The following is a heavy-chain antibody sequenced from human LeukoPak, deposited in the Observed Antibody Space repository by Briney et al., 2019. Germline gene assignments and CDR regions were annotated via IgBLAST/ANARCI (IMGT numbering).Heavy chain of an antibody. J-gene: IGHJ4*02. V-gene: IGHV2-70*01. Sequence: SGPTLVNPTQTLTLTCTFSGFSLSTSGMCVSWIPQPPGKALEWLALLDWDDDKYYTPSLKTRLTISKDTSKNQVVLTMTNMDPVDTATYYCARTPSGHRAFDYWGQGTLVTVYS. D-gene: IGHD2-15*01. CDR1: GFSLSTSGMC. CDR2: LDWDDDK. CDR3: ARTPSGHRAFDY.